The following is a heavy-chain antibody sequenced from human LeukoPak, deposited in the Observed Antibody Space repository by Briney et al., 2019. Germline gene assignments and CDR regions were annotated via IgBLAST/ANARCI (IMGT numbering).Heavy chain of an antibody. J-gene: IGHJ4*02. V-gene: IGHV1-2*06. Sequence: ASVKVSCKASGYTFTGYYMHWVRQAPGQGLEWMGRINPNSGGTNYAQKLQGRVTMTTDTSTSTAYMELRSLRSDDTAVYYCAREGEIRYCSGGSCPSLYYFDYWGQGTLVTVSS. D-gene: IGHD2-15*01. CDR2: INPNSGGT. CDR3: AREGEIRYCSGGSCPSLYYFDY. CDR1: GYTFTGYY.